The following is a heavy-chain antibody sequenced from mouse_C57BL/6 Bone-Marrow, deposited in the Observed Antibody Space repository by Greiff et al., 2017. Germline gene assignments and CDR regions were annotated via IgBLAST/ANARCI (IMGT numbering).Heavy chain of an antibody. Sequence: EVKLMESGGGLVQPKGSLTLSCAASGFSFNTYAMNWVRQAPARGWEWVARIRSKSNNYATYYADSVKDRFTISRDDSESMLYLQMNNLKTEDTDTYDCVRQVLWFDYWGQGTLVTVSA. J-gene: IGHJ3*01. CDR3: VRQVLWFDY. CDR1: GFSFNTYA. D-gene: IGHD1-1*01. CDR2: IRSKSNNYAT. V-gene: IGHV10-1*01.